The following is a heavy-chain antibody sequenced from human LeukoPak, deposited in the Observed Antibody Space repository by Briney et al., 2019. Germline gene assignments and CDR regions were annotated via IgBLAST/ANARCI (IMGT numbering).Heavy chain of an antibody. J-gene: IGHJ3*02. CDR1: AGSISSGSYY. Sequence: SETLSLSCTVSAGSISSGSYYWSWIRQHAGKGLEWIGRIYTSGSTNYNPSLKSRVTISVDTSKNQFSLKLSSVTAADTAVYYCARVGTMEAFDIWGQGTMVTVSS. V-gene: IGHV4-61*02. D-gene: IGHD3-10*01. CDR2: IYTSGST. CDR3: ARVGTMEAFDI.